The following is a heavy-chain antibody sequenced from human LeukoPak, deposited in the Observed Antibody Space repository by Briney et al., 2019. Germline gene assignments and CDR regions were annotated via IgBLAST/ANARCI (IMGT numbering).Heavy chain of an antibody. CDR2: ISGSGGRT. J-gene: IGHJ4*02. D-gene: IGHD1-26*01. CDR1: GFTFSSYA. CDR3: AKGTYIVGATSLIDY. Sequence: WGTLRLSCAASGFTFSSYAMSWVRQAPGKGLEWVSAISGSGGRTYYADSVKGRFTISRDNSKNTLYLQMNSLRAEDTAVYYCAKGTYIVGATSLIDYWGQGTLVTVSS. V-gene: IGHV3-23*01.